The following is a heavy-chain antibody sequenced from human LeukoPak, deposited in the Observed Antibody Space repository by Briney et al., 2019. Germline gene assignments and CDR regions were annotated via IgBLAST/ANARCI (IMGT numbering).Heavy chain of an antibody. CDR2: IYYSGNT. V-gene: IGHV4-39*01. CDR3: APFKGGSFDI. J-gene: IGHJ3*02. D-gene: IGHD1-26*01. Sequence: PSETLSLTCTVSGGTISSSNYYWGWIRQPPGKGLEWIGSIYYSGNTYYNPSLKSRVTISVDTSKSQFYLKLTSVTAADTAVYSCAPFKGGSFDIWGQGTMVTVSS. CDR1: GGTISSSNYY.